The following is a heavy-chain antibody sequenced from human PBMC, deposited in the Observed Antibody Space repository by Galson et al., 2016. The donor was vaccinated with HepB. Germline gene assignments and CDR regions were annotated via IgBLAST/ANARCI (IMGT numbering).Heavy chain of an antibody. CDR3: ARDTIFGYFDL. V-gene: IGHV4-59*01. CDR2: FYNSGTT. Sequence: SETLSLTCTVSGGSTSSYYWSWIRQSPGKGLEWIGYFYNSGTTNYNPSLKSRVTISGDTSKNQFSLKLSSVTAADTAVYYCARDTIFGYFDLWGRGTLVSVS. D-gene: IGHD3-9*01. CDR1: GGSTSSYY. J-gene: IGHJ2*01.